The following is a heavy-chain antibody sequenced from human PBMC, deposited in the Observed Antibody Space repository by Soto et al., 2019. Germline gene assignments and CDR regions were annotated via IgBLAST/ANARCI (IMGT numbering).Heavy chain of an antibody. CDR2: IYYSGST. D-gene: IGHD6-25*01. CDR3: GSVRPSGYVLS. Sequence: SETLSLTCTVSGGSVSSGSYYWSWIRQPPGKGLEWIGYIYYSGSTNYNPSLKSRVTISVDTSKNQFSLRLASVTAADTAFYYCGSVRPSGYVLSWGQGTLVTVSS. V-gene: IGHV4-61*01. CDR1: GGSVSSGSYY. J-gene: IGHJ5*02.